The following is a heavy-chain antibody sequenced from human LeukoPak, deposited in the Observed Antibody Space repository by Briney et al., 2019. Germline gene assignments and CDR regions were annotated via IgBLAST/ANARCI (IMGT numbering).Heavy chain of an antibody. D-gene: IGHD6-19*01. CDR2: ISGSGGST. J-gene: IGHJ4*02. V-gene: IGHV3-23*01. CDR1: GFTFSTYA. Sequence: GGSLRLSCAASGFTFSTYAMSWVRQAPGKGLEWVSGISGSGGSTYYADSVKGRFTISRDNSKNTLYLQMNSLRAEDTAVYYCARDIAVAGFDYWGQGTLVTVSS. CDR3: ARDIAVAGFDY.